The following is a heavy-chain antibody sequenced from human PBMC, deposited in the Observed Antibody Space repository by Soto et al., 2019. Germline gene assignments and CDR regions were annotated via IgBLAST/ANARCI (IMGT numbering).Heavy chain of an antibody. CDR2: ISYDGSNK. V-gene: IGHV3-30-3*01. Sequence: QVQLVESGGGVDQRGRSLRLSCAASGFTFSSYAMHWVRQAPGKGLEWVAVISYDGSNKYYADSVKGRFTISRDNSKNTRYLQMNSLRAEETAVYYCARGEPHWFGELIDYWGQGTLVTVSS. D-gene: IGHD3-10*01. J-gene: IGHJ4*02. CDR3: ARGEPHWFGELIDY. CDR1: GFTFSSYA.